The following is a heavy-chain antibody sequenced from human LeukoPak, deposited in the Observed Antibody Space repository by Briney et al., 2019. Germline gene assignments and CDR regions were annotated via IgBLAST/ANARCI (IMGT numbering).Heavy chain of an antibody. V-gene: IGHV3-11*06. CDR1: GFTFSDYY. CDR2: ISSSSSYT. D-gene: IGHD4-17*01. CDR3: ARASTTVTPYYCYGMDV. J-gene: IGHJ6*04. Sequence: SLRLSCAASGFTFSDYYMSWIRQAPGKGLEWVSYISSSSSYTNYADSVKGRFTISGDNAKNSLYLQMNSLRAEDTAVYYCARASTTVTPYYCYGMDVWGKGTTVTVSS.